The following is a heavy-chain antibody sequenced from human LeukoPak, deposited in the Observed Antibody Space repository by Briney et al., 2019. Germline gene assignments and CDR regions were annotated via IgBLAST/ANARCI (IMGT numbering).Heavy chain of an antibody. J-gene: IGHJ4*02. Sequence: ASVKVSCKASGYTFTSYGISWVRQAPGQGLEWMGWISAYNGNTNYAQKLQGRVTMTTDTSTSTAYMELRSLRSDDTAVYYCARAGDYDILTGYPIPGYWGQGTLVTVSS. CDR1: GYTFTSYG. D-gene: IGHD3-9*01. CDR2: ISAYNGNT. CDR3: ARAGDYDILTGYPIPGY. V-gene: IGHV1-18*01.